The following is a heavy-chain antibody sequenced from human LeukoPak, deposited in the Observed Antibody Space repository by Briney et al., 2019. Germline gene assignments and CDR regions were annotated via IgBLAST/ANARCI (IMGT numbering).Heavy chain of an antibody. V-gene: IGHV3-21*01. CDR3: ARDGIAAAGTDY. CDR1: GFIFSSYT. D-gene: IGHD6-13*01. Sequence: GGSLRLSCAVSGFIFSSYTMKWVRQAPGKGLEWVSSISSSSNYIYYADSVKGRFIISRDNAKNALYLQMSSLRAEDTAVYSCARDGIAAAGTDYWGQGTLVTVSS. J-gene: IGHJ4*02. CDR2: ISSSSNYI.